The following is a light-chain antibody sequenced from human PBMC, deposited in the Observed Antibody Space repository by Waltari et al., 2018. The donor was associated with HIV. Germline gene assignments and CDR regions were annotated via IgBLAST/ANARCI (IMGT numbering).Light chain of an antibody. V-gene: IGLV4-69*01. CDR2: VNSDGSH. CDR3: KTWGTGIEV. J-gene: IGLJ3*02. CDR1: SGHSSNA. Sequence: QPVLTQSPSASASLGASVTLTCTLNSGHSSNAIEWHQQQPQKGPRYLMKVNSDGSHMKGEGIPDRFSGSSSGAVRYLPVSSLQAEDEADYDCKTWGTGIEVFGGGTKLTVL.